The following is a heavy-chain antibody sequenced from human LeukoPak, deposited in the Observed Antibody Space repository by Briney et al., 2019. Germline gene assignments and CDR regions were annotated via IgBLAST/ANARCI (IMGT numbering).Heavy chain of an antibody. J-gene: IGHJ4*02. CDR1: GFTFSSYS. Sequence: GGSLRLSCAASGFTFSSYSMNWVRQAPGKGLEWVSSISSSSSYIYYADSVKGRFTISRDNAKNSLYLQMNSLRAEDTAVYYCARGPLEQQHFGGFDYWGPGTLVTVSS. D-gene: IGHD6-13*01. CDR3: ARGPLEQQHFGGFDY. CDR2: ISSSSSYI. V-gene: IGHV3-21*01.